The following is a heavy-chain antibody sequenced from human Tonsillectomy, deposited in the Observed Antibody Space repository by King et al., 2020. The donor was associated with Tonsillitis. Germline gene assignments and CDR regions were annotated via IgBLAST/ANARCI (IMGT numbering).Heavy chain of an antibody. D-gene: IGHD5-18*01. CDR1: GFTFSSYG. J-gene: IGHJ6*02. CDR3: AKVLPAILLDSYSSYGMAV. V-gene: IGHV3-30*18. Sequence: VQLVESGGGVVQPGRSLRLSCAASGFTFSSYGMHWVRQAPGKGLEWVAVISYDGSNKYYADSVKGRFTISRDNSKNTLYLQMNSLRAEDTAVYYCAKVLPAILLDSYSSYGMAVWGQGPPVTVPS. CDR2: ISYDGSNK.